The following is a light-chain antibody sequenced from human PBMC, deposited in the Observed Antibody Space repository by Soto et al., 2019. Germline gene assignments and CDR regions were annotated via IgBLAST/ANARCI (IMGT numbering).Light chain of an antibody. CDR3: QSADTSATSYV. CDR1: ALSKQY. V-gene: IGLV3-25*02. J-gene: IGLJ1*01. Sequence: ELTQPPSVSVPPGQTARITCSGDALSKQYSYWYQQKAGQAPVLVIYKDKEGPSGIPERFSGSSSGTTVTLIISGVQAEDEADYYCQSADTSATSYVFGSGTKVTVL. CDR2: KDK.